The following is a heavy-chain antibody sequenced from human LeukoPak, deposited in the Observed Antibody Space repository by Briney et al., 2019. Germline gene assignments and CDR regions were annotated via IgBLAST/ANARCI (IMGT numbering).Heavy chain of an antibody. D-gene: IGHD6-19*01. CDR3: ARAVAGVVFDY. V-gene: IGHV3-13*01. CDR2: IGTAGDT. J-gene: IGHJ4*02. Sequence: GGSLRLSCAASGCTFSSYDMHWVRQATGKGLEWVSAIGTAGDTYYPGSVKGRFTISRENAKNSLYLQMNSLRAGDTAVYYCARAVAGVVFDYWGQGTLVTVSS. CDR1: GCTFSSYD.